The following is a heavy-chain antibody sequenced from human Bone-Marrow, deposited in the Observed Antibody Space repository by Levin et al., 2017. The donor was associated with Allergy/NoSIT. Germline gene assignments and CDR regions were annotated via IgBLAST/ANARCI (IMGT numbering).Heavy chain of an antibody. Sequence: PGGSLRLSCAASGFAFGDYPMNWVRQAPGKGLEWISHIRHGVSDLFYADSVRGRLTISRDNAKNSLYLQMNSLRAEDTAVYFCARDHDWVFDYWGQGILVTVSS. CDR2: IRHGVSDL. V-gene: IGHV3-21*05. J-gene: IGHJ4*02. CDR1: GFAFGDYP. CDR3: ARDHDWVFDY. D-gene: IGHD3-9*01.